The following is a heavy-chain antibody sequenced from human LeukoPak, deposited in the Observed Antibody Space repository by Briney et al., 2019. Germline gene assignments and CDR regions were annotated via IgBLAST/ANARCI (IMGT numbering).Heavy chain of an antibody. J-gene: IGHJ4*02. CDR2: IGGSGGGI. Sequence: PGGSLRLSCAASRFTFSSYAMSWVRQAPGMRLEWVSTIGGSGGGIYYADSVKGRFTISRDNSQSTLCLQMNSLRAEDTAVYYCAKYRGFGDSYDSWGQGTLVTVSS. V-gene: IGHV3-23*01. D-gene: IGHD3-10*01. CDR3: AKYRGFGDSYDS. CDR1: RFTFSSYA.